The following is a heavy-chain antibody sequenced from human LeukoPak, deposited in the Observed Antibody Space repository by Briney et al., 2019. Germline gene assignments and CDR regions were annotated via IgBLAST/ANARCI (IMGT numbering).Heavy chain of an antibody. CDR3: ARVVPAANKNYYGMDV. CDR2: INPNSGGT. V-gene: IGHV1-2*02. CDR1: GYTFTGYY. J-gene: IGHJ6*02. D-gene: IGHD2-2*01. Sequence: GASVNVSCKASGYTFTGYYMHWVRQAPGQGLEWMGWINPNSGGTNYAQKFQGRVTMTRDTSISTAYMELSRLRSDDTAVYYCARVVPAANKNYYGMDVWGQGTTVTVSS.